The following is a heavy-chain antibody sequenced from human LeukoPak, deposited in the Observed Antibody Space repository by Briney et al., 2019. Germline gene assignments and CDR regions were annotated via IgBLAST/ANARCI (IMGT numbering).Heavy chain of an antibody. CDR3: ARDIRYFDWLFQRHDAFDI. CDR1: GGSFSGYY. D-gene: IGHD3-9*01. CDR2: INHSGST. J-gene: IGHJ3*02. Sequence: TSETLSLTCAVYGGSFSGYYWSWIRQPPGKGLEWIGEINHSGSTNYNPSLKSRVTISVDTSKNQFSLKLSSVTAADTAVYYCARDIRYFDWLFQRHDAFDIWGQGTMVTVSS. V-gene: IGHV4-34*01.